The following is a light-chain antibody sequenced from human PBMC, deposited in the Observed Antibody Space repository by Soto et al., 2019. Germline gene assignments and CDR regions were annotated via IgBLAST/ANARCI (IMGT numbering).Light chain of an antibody. CDR1: QSISSW. CDR2: KAS. J-gene: IGKJ1*01. V-gene: IGKV1-5*03. CDR3: QPSDSRWT. Sequence: DIQMTQSPSTLSASVGDRVTITCRASQSISSWLAWYQQKPGKAPKLLIYKASSLQTGVPSRFSGSGSGTEFTLTISSLQPDDFATYYCQPSDSRWTFGQGTKVEIK.